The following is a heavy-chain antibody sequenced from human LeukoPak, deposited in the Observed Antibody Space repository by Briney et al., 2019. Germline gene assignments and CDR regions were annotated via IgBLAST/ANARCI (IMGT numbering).Heavy chain of an antibody. CDR3: ARDSSGWSDY. CDR1: GGSFSGYF. CDR2: INHSGGT. V-gene: IGHV4-34*01. D-gene: IGHD6-19*01. Sequence: PSETLSLTCAVYGGSFSGYFWGWIRQPPGKGLEWIGEINHSGGTNYNPSLKSRVTISVDTSKNQFSLRLSSVTAADTAVYYCARDSSGWSDYWGQGTLVTVSS. J-gene: IGHJ4*02.